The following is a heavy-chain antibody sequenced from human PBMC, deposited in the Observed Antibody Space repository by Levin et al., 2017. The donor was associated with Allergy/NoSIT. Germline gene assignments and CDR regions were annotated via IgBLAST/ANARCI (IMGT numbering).Heavy chain of an antibody. V-gene: IGHV6-1*01. CDR1: GDSVSSDTAV. Sequence: RSQTLSLTCAISGDSVSSDTAVWNWIRQSPSRGLEWLGRTYYRSEWYNDYALSMKSRITINADTSKNRFSLQLNSVTPDDTAVYYCAKVSSGRDSGMDVWGQGTTVTVSS. CDR2: TYYRSEWYN. J-gene: IGHJ6*02. CDR3: AKVSSGRDSGMDV.